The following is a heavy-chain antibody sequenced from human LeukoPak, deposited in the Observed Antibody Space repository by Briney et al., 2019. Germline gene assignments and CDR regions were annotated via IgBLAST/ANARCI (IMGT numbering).Heavy chain of an antibody. V-gene: IGHV3-15*01. Sequence: GGSLRLSCAASGFTFSNAWMRWVRQAPGKGLEWVGRIKSKTDGGTTDYAAPVKGRFTISRDDSKNTLYLQMNSLKTEDTDVYYCTTCWGSGSSYYGMDVWGQGTTVTVSS. CDR1: GFTFSNAW. J-gene: IGHJ6*02. CDR2: IKSKTDGGTT. D-gene: IGHD1-26*01. CDR3: TTCWGSGSSYYGMDV.